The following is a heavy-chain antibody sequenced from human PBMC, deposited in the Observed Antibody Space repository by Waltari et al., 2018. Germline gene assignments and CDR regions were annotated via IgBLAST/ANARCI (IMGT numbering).Heavy chain of an antibody. J-gene: IGHJ4*02. CDR1: GYTFTCYY. CDR3: ARVGVGARGFDY. D-gene: IGHD1-26*01. V-gene: IGHV1-46*01. CDR2: INPSGGST. Sequence: QVQLVQSGAEVTKPGASVKVSCKASGYTFTCYYMHWVRQAPGQGLEWMGIINPSGGSTSYAQKFQGRVTMTRDTSTSTVYMELSSLRAEDTAVYYCARVGVGARGFDYWGQGTLVTVSS.